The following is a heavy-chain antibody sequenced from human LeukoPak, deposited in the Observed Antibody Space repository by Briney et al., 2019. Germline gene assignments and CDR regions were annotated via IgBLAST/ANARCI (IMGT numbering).Heavy chain of an antibody. CDR1: GGSISTYY. Sequence: PSETLSLTCTVSGGSISTYYWSWIRQPPGKGLEWIGYIYYSGSTNYNPSLKSRVTISLDTSKNQFSLKLSSLSAADTAVYYCAKDSRGHQVLSPYYYYFMDVWGKGTAVTVSS. J-gene: IGHJ6*03. CDR3: AKDSRGHQVLSPYYYYFMDV. V-gene: IGHV4-59*01. D-gene: IGHD2/OR15-2a*01. CDR2: IYYSGST.